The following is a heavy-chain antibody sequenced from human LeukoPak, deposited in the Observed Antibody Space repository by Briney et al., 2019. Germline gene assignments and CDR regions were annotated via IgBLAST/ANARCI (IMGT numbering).Heavy chain of an antibody. CDR3: AKDSATITGSYSYNWFDF. CDR1: GFTFKDYA. J-gene: IGHJ5*01. Sequence: GGSLRLSCTASGFTFKDYAMHWVRQGPGKGLQWVSLISGDGGSTFYADSVRGRFTISRDNSKNSLYLQMSGLRTEDTAIYYCAKDSATITGSYSYNWFDFWGQGNLATVSS. CDR2: ISGDGGST. V-gene: IGHV3-43*02. D-gene: IGHD5-12*01.